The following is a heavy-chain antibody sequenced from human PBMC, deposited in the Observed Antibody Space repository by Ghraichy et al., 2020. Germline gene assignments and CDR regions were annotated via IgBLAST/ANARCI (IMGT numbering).Heavy chain of an antibody. D-gene: IGHD6-13*01. CDR1: GYTFTSYG. CDR3: ARDPPYSSSWYNWFDP. J-gene: IGHJ5*02. Sequence: ASVKVSCKASGYTFTSYGISWVRQAPGQGLEWMGWISAYNGNTNYAQKLQGRVTMTTDTSTSTAYMELRSLRSDDTAVYYCARDPPYSSSWYNWFDPWGQRTLVTVSS. CDR2: ISAYNGNT. V-gene: IGHV1-18*01.